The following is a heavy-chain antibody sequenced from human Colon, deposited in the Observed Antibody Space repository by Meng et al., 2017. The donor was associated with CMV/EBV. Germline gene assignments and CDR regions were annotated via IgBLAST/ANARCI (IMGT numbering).Heavy chain of an antibody. Sequence: SETLSLTCTVSGGSISRSSYYWSWIRQRPGAGLEWIGFIYYNGNTEYNPSLKSRLTISIATSQNQFFLNLRSVTAADTAVYHCVKIEGRCDSQSCSYYRWFDPWGQGILVTVSS. J-gene: IGHJ5*02. V-gene: IGHV4-61*05. CDR2: IYYNGNT. CDR1: GGSISRSSYY. D-gene: IGHD2/OR15-2a*01. CDR3: VKIEGRCDSQSCSYYRWFDP.